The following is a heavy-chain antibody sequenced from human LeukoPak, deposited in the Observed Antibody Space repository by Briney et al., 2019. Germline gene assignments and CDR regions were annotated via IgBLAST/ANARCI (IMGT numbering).Heavy chain of an antibody. J-gene: IGHJ6*04. CDR3: ARESKGSRSPADV. CDR1: GFTVSSNY. CDR2: IKSGGTT. V-gene: IGHV3-66*01. Sequence: PGGSLRLSCAASGFTVSSNYMSWVHQPPGKGLEWVSVIKSGGTTYYAASVKATFTISRHNSKNTLYLQMNSLRAEQTAVYYCARESKGSRSPADVWGEGTTVTVPP. D-gene: IGHD2-2*01.